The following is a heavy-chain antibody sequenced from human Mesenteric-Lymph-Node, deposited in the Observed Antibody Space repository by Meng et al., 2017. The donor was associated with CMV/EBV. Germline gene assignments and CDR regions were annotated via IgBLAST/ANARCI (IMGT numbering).Heavy chain of an antibody. CDR1: GFS. Sequence: GFSGSWIRQYPEKGLEWIGEITHSGSTKYSPSLKSRVTISEDTSKRQFSLKLPSVTAADTAVYYCASRSIAHCSRSSCYGLGYGFHPWGQGILVTVSS. D-gene: IGHD2-2*01. V-gene: IGHV4-34*01. CDR3: ASRSIAHCSRSSCYGLGYGFHP. J-gene: IGHJ5*02. CDR2: ITHSGST.